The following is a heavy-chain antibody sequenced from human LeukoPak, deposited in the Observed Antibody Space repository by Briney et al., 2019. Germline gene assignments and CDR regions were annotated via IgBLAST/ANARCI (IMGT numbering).Heavy chain of an antibody. CDR1: GYTFTSYY. J-gene: IGHJ3*02. V-gene: IGHV1-46*03. CDR3: ARDDSSGLNSRAGAFDI. Sequence: ASVKVSCKASGYTFTSYYMHWVQQAPGQGLEWMGIINPSGGSTSYAQKFQGRVTMTRDTSTSTVYMELSSLRSEDTAVYYCARDDSSGLNSRAGAFDIWGQGTMVTVSS. D-gene: IGHD3-22*01. CDR2: INPSGGST.